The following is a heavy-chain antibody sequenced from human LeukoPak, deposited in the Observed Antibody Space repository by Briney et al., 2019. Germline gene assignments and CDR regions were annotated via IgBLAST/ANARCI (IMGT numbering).Heavy chain of an antibody. CDR3: ARDAEVGDTAMVV. V-gene: IGHV1-46*01. Sequence: ASVKVSCKASGYTFTSYYMHWVRQAPGQGLEWMGIINPSGGSTSYAQKFQGRATMTRDMSTSTVYMELSSLRSEDTAVYYCARDAEVGDTAMVVWGQGTLVTVSS. CDR2: INPSGGST. CDR1: GYTFTSYY. J-gene: IGHJ4*02. D-gene: IGHD5-18*01.